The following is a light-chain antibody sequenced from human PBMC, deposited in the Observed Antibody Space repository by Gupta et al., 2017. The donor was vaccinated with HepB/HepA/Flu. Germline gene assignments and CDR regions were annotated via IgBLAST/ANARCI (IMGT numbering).Light chain of an antibody. V-gene: IGKV2-30*02. Sequence: DVVMNQSPLSLPVTLGQPASLSCNSRQSLIHSDGNTYLDWFHQRPGQPPRRLIYKVSTRDSGVPDRFSGSGSGTDFALKISGVEAEDIGIYYCMQHTNWPRTFGQGTKVEFK. CDR3: MQHTNWPRT. CDR2: KVS. CDR1: QSLIHSDGNTY. J-gene: IGKJ1*01.